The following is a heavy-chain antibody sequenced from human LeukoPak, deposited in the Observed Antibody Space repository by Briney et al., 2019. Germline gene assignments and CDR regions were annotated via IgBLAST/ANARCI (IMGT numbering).Heavy chain of an antibody. J-gene: IGHJ3*02. Sequence: SETLSLTCTVSGGSISSYSWSWIRQPPGKGLEGIWYIYTSGSTNYNPSLKSRVTISVGTSKNQFSLKLSSVTAADTAVYYCARLAVVYAFDIWGQGTMVTVSS. CDR3: ARLAVVYAFDI. CDR2: IYTSGST. V-gene: IGHV4-4*09. CDR1: GGSISSYS. D-gene: IGHD5-18*01.